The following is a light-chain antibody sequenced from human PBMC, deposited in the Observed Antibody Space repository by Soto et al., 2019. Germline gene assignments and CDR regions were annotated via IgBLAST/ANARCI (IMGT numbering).Light chain of an antibody. J-gene: IGKJ5*01. CDR3: QVRTNWSIA. CDR1: QSVSSN. V-gene: IGKV3-11*01. Sequence: DIVMTQSPATLSVSPGERATLSCRASQSVSSNVAWYQQKPGQAPRLIIYAAFTRHTGISDRFNGSGSGTDFVLTINNLEPEDFAVYYCQVRTNWSIAFGRGTRLE. CDR2: AAF.